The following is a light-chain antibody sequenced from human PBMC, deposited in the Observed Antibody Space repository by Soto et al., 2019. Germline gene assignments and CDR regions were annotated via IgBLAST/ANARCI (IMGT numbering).Light chain of an antibody. CDR3: QQYDDFPLT. J-gene: IGKJ5*01. CDR1: QDISNY. V-gene: IGKV1-33*01. Sequence: DIEMTQSPSSLSASVVDRVTITCQASQDISNYLNWYQQKTGRAPKLLIYDASNLESGVSSRFSGSRSGTDFSLTINSLQPDDFATYYCQQYDDFPLTFGQGTRLE. CDR2: DAS.